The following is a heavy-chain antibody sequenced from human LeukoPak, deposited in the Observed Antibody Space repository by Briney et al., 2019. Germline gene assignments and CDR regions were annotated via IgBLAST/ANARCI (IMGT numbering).Heavy chain of an antibody. Sequence: GGSLRLSCAASGFTFSSYWMSWVRQAPGKGLEWVANIKQDGSEKYYVDSVKGRFTISRDNAENSLYLQMNSLRAEDTALYYCAKDYLSWFGELPRGHFDYWGQGTLVTVSS. J-gene: IGHJ4*02. CDR3: AKDYLSWFGELPRGHFDY. D-gene: IGHD3-10*01. CDR2: IKQDGSEK. V-gene: IGHV3-7*03. CDR1: GFTFSSYW.